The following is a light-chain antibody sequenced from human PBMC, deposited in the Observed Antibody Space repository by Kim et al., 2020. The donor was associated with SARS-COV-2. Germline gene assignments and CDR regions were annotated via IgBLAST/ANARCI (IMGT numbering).Light chain of an antibody. CDR2: GKN. CDR1: SLRSYY. V-gene: IGLV3-19*01. CDR3: NSRDSSGFL. Sequence: SVALGQTGRITCQGDSLRSYYASWYQQKPGQAPVLVIYGKNNRPSGIPDRFSGSSSGNTASLTITGAQAEDEADYYCNSRDSSGFLFGTGTKVTVL. J-gene: IGLJ1*01.